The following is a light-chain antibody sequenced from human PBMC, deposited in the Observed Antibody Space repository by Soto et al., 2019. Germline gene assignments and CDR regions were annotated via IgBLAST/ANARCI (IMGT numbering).Light chain of an antibody. J-gene: IGKJ4*01. CDR2: KAS. Sequence: DIQMTQSPSPLSASVGARVTITCRASQGISKWLAWYQPKPGKAPKLLIHKASDLQNGVPSRFSGSGSGTEFTLTIHNLQPEDFATYYCQQYSAYPLTFGGGTRVEI. V-gene: IGKV1-5*03. CDR1: QGISKW. CDR3: QQYSAYPLT.